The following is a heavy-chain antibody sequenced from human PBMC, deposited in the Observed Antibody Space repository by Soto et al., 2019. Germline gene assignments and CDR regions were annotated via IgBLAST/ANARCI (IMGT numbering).Heavy chain of an antibody. CDR2: IIPIVGTA. V-gene: IGHV1-69*12. J-gene: IGHJ2*01. Sequence: QVQLVQSGAEVKKPGSSVKVSCKASGGTFSSYAISWVRQAPGQGLEWMGGIIPIVGTANYEQKFQGRVTITADESTSAADMELNCLRSEDTAVYDWAGEDYGDLLDLWGRGTLVAVAS. CDR1: GGTFSSYA. CDR3: AGEDYGDLLDL. D-gene: IGHD4-17*01.